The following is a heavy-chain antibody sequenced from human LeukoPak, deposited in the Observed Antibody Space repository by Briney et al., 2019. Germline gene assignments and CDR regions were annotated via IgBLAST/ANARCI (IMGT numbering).Heavy chain of an antibody. CDR3: VKDRSPAGGNVKYYFDY. CDR1: GFTFNNNA. CDR2: ISGRGGTT. D-gene: IGHD6-13*01. J-gene: IGHJ4*02. V-gene: IGHV3-23*01. Sequence: GGSLRLSCAASGFTFNNNAMSWVRQAPGKGLEWVSGISGRGGTTSHADSVRGRFTISRDNSKNTLYLQMNSLRAEDTAVYYCVKDRSPAGGNVKYYFDYWGQGTLVTVSS.